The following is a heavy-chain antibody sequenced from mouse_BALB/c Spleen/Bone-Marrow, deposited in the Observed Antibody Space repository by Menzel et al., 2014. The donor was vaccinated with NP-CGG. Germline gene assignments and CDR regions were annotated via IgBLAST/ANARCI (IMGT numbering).Heavy chain of an antibody. D-gene: IGHD2-10*02. V-gene: IGHV2-9-2*01. J-gene: IGHJ3*01. CDR2: IWTGGGT. CDR1: GFSLITYD. Sequence: QGQLKESGPGLVAPSQSLSITCTVSGFSLITYDMSWIRQPPGKGLEWFGVIWTGGGTNYNSAFMSRLNISKDNSKSQVFLKMNSIQSDDTAIYYCVIPYDCGFAYWGQGTLVNVSA. CDR3: VIPYDCGFAY.